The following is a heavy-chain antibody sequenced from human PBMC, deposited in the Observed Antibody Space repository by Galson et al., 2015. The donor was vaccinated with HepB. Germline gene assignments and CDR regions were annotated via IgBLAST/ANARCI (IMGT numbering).Heavy chain of an antibody. V-gene: IGHV3-30*04. CDR3: ASGETGSSWPLDY. Sequence: SLRLSCAASGFTFSSYAMHWVRQAPGKGLEWVAVISYDGSNKYYADSVKGRFTISRDNSKNTLYLQMNSLRAEDTAVYYCASGETGSSWPLDYWGQGTLVTVSS. D-gene: IGHD6-13*01. CDR2: ISYDGSNK. J-gene: IGHJ4*02. CDR1: GFTFSSYA.